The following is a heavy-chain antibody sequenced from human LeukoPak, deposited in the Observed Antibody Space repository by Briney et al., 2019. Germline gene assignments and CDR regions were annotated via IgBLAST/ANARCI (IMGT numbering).Heavy chain of an antibody. CDR2: ISYDGSNK. Sequence: GGSLRLSCAASGFTFSTYAMHWVRQAPGKGLEWVALISYDGSNKYYADSVKGRFALSRDNSKNTLYLQMSSLRAEDTAVYYCARVVKATHSYAYGDDAFDIWGQGTMVTVSS. CDR1: GFTFSTYA. J-gene: IGHJ3*02. D-gene: IGHD5-18*01. CDR3: ARVVKATHSYAYGDDAFDI. V-gene: IGHV3-30*09.